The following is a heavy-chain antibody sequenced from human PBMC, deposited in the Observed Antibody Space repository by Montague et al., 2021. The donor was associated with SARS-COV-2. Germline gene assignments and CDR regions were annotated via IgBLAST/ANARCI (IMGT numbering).Heavy chain of an antibody. Sequence: SETLSLTCTVSGFSIGSGDYWGWIRQPPGKGLEWIGSIYDSGTTYYNPCLQSRLTMSIDTSANQFSLRLTSVTAADTAVFFCVREKAGGLRNVFDIWGQGTTVTVSS. J-gene: IGHJ3*02. V-gene: IGHV4-38-2*02. CDR1: GFSIGSGDY. CDR2: IYDSGTT. CDR3: VREKAGGLRNVFDI.